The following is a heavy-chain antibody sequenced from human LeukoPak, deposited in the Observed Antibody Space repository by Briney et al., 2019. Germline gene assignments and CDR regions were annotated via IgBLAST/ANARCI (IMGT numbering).Heavy chain of an antibody. CDR2: ISWNSGLI. CDR1: GFTFDEYA. D-gene: IGHD3/OR15-3a*01. V-gene: IGHV3-9*01. CDR3: AKVGIFGLVTYYFDY. J-gene: IGHJ4*02. Sequence: GGSLRLSCAVSGFTFDEYAMHWVRQAPGRGLEWVSGISWNSGLIDYADSVKGRFTISRDNAKNSLYLQMNSLKAEDTAFYYCAKVGIFGLVTYYFDYWGQGTLVTVSS.